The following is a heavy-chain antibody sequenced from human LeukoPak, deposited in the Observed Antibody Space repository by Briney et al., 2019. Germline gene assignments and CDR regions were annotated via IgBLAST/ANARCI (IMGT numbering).Heavy chain of an antibody. V-gene: IGHV4-4*08. CDR3: ARDRRGFDAFDI. CDR1: DDSITMYY. CDR2: IYTSGST. Sequence: PSETLSLTCTVSDDSITMYYWTWIRQPPGKGLEWIGRIYTSGSTNYNPSLKSRVTISVDTSKNQFSLKLSSVTAADTAVYYCARDRRGFDAFDIWGQGTMVTVSS. J-gene: IGHJ3*02.